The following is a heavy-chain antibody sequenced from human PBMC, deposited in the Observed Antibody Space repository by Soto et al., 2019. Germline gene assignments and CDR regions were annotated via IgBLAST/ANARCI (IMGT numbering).Heavy chain of an antibody. Sequence: QVQLQESGPGLVKPSGTLSLTCAVSSGSISSSNWWSWVRQPPGKGLEWIGEIYHSGSTNYNPSLKSRVTISVDKSKNQFSLKLSSVTAADTAVYYCARAQSCSTSYYYYMDVWGKGTTVTVSS. V-gene: IGHV4-4*02. CDR2: IYHSGST. D-gene: IGHD2-2*01. CDR3: ARAQSCSTSYYYYMDV. CDR1: SGSISSSNW. J-gene: IGHJ6*03.